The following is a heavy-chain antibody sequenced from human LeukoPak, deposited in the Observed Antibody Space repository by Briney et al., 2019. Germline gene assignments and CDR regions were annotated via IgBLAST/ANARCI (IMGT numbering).Heavy chain of an antibody. J-gene: IGHJ5*02. CDR1: GYSISSGYY. V-gene: IGHV4-38-2*02. Sequence: SETLSLTCTVSGYSISSGYYWGWIRQPPGKGLEWIGSIYHSGSTYYNPSLKSRVTISVDTSKNQFSLKLSSVTAADTAVYYCARALTAGSDWFDPWGQGTLVTVSS. CDR2: IYHSGST. CDR3: ARALTAGSDWFDP. D-gene: IGHD6-25*01.